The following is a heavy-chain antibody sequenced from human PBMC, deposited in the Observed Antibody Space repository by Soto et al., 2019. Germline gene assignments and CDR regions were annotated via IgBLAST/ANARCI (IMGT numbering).Heavy chain of an antibody. CDR2: ISSSSSYI. Sequence: EVQLVESGGGLVKPGGSLRLSCAASGFTFSSYSMNWVRQAPGKGLEWVSSISSSSSYIYYADSVKGRFTISRDNAKNSLYLQMNSLRAEDTAVYYCARDLYYYDSSGYEGDAFDIWGQGTMVTVSS. J-gene: IGHJ3*02. D-gene: IGHD3-22*01. V-gene: IGHV3-21*01. CDR3: ARDLYYYDSSGYEGDAFDI. CDR1: GFTFSSYS.